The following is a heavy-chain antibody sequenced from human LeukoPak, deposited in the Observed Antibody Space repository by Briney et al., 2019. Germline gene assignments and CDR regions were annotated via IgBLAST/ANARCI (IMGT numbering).Heavy chain of an antibody. CDR3: ASSKGDYYYYMDV. J-gene: IGHJ6*03. CDR1: GGTFSSYA. D-gene: IGHD2-2*01. Sequence: SVKVSCKTSGGTFSSYAISWVRQAPGQGLEWMGGIIPIFGAANYAQKFQGRVTITTDESTSTAYMELSSLRSEDTAVYYCASSKGDYYYYMDVWGKGTTVTVSS. V-gene: IGHV1-69*05. CDR2: IIPIFGAA.